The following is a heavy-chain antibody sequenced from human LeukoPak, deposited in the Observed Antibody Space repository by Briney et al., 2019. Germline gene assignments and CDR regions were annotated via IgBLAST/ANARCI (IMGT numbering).Heavy chain of an antibody. D-gene: IGHD6-13*01. CDR1: GFTFSSYG. J-gene: IGHJ4*02. V-gene: IGHV3-30*18. CDR2: ISYDGSNK. Sequence: QPGGSLRLSCAASGFTFSSYGMHWVRQAPGKGLEWVAVISYDGSNKYYADSVKGRFTISRDNSKNTLYLQMNSLRAEDTAVYYCAKCYRGIAAPHLHFDYWGQGTLVTVSS. CDR3: AKCYRGIAAPHLHFDY.